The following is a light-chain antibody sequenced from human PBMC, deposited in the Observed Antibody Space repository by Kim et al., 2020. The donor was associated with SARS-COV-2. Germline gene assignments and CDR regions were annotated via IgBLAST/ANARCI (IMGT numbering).Light chain of an antibody. Sequence: DIQMTQSPSTLSASVGDRVTITCRASQSINSWLAWYQQKPGKAPKLLIYKASNLESGVPSRFSGGGSGTEFTLTISSLQPDDFATYYCQQYHTYWTFGQGTKVDIK. CDR1: QSINSW. J-gene: IGKJ1*01. CDR3: QQYHTYWT. CDR2: KAS. V-gene: IGKV1-5*03.